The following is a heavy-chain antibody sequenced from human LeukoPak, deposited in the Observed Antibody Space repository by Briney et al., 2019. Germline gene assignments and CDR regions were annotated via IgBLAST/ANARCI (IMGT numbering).Heavy chain of an antibody. J-gene: IGHJ3*02. D-gene: IGHD3-10*01. CDR1: GGSISSYY. CDR3: ARDLYYYGSGSYSDAFDI. CDR2: IYYSGST. Sequence: SETLSLTCTVSGGSISSYYWSWIRQPPGKGLEWNGYIYYSGSTNYNPSLKSRVTISVNTSKNQFSLKLSSVTAADTAVYYCARDLYYYGSGSYSDAFDIWSQGTMVTVSS. V-gene: IGHV4-59*12.